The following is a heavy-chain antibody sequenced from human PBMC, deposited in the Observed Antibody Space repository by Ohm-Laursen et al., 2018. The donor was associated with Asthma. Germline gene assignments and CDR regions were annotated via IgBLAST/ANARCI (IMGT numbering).Heavy chain of an antibody. CDR2: GGSYYDGGLK. D-gene: IGHD3-3*01. J-gene: IGHJ4*02. CDR1: GFTFSSYK. CDR3: ARDVMEWYLPAFDF. Sequence: RSLRLSCAASGFTFSSYKMHWVRQAPGKGLEWVAVGGSYYDGGLKYYADSVNGRFTVSRDDSKNTLYLQMNSLRPDDTAVYYCARDVMEWYLPAFDFWGQGTLVTVSS. V-gene: IGHV3-30-3*01.